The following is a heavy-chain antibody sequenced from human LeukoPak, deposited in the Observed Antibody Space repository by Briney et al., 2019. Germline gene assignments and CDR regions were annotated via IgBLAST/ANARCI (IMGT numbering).Heavy chain of an antibody. CDR2: IYYSGST. CDR3: ARAPGLVWGSYRYTGPFDY. J-gene: IGHJ4*02. D-gene: IGHD3-16*02. V-gene: IGHV4-59*01. Sequence: SETLSLTCTVSGGSISSYYWSWIRQPPGKGLEWIGYIYYSGSTNYNPSLKSRVTISVDTSKNQFSLKLSSVTAADTAVYYCARAPGLVWGSYRYTGPFDYWGQGTLVTVSS. CDR1: GGSISSYY.